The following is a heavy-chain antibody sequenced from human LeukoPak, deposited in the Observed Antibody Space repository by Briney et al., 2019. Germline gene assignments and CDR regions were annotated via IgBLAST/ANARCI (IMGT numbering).Heavy chain of an antibody. CDR1: GFTFSDYY. CDR3: TRGAAVVPAAPRGTDAYDI. J-gene: IGHJ3*02. Sequence: GGSLRLSFAASGFTFSDYYMSWIRQAPGKGLEWVGFIRSKAYGGTTEYAASVKGRFTISRDESKSIAYLQMNSLKTEDTAVYYCTRGAAVVPAAPRGTDAYDIWGQGTTVTVSS. D-gene: IGHD2-2*01. CDR2: IRSKAYGGTT. V-gene: IGHV3-49*03.